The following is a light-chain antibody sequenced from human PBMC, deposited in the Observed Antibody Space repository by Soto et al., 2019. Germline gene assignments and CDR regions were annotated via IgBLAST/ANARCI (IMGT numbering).Light chain of an antibody. Sequence: DIVMTQSPLSLPVTPGEPASISCRSSQSLLHSNGYNYLDWYLQKPGQSPQLLIYLGSNRSSGVPDRFSGSGSGTDFTLTITRLEPEDFAVYYCQQYGNSPATFGPGTKVDIK. CDR1: QSLLHSNGYNY. CDR3: QQYGNSPAT. V-gene: IGKV2-28*01. J-gene: IGKJ3*01. CDR2: LGS.